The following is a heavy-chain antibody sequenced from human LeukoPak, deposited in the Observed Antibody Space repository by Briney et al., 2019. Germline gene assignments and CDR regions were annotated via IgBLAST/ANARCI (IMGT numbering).Heavy chain of an antibody. CDR1: GFTFSSYA. V-gene: IGHV3-30-3*01. J-gene: IGHJ6*02. CDR3: ARGPGSGTGGMDV. D-gene: IGHD3-10*01. Sequence: GGSLRLSCAASGFTFSSYAMHWVRQAPGKGLEWVAVISYDGSNKYYADSVKGRFTISRDNSKNTLYLQMNSLRAEDTAVYYCARGPGSGTGGMDVWGQGTTVTVSS. CDR2: ISYDGSNK.